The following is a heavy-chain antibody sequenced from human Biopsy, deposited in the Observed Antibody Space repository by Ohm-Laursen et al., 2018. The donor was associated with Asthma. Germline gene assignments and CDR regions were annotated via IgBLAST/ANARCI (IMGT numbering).Heavy chain of an antibody. J-gene: IGHJ4*02. CDR3: ARKAGSCISRTCYSLDF. Sequence: SVKVSCKSLGGTFNTYVIGCVRQAPGQGLEWMGGINSGFGTTTYPQKFQDRVTFTADDSTSTVYMDLSSLRSEDTAVFYCARKAGSCISRTCYSLDFWGQGTLVTVSS. V-gene: IGHV1-69*13. CDR2: INSGFGTT. CDR1: GGTFNTYV. D-gene: IGHD2-2*01.